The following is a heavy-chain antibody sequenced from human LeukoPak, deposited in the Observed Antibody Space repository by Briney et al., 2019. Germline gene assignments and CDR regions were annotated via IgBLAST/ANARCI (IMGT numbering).Heavy chain of an antibody. J-gene: IGHJ4*02. CDR1: GYTFTNYG. D-gene: IGHD3-22*01. Sequence: ASVKVSCKASGYTFTNYGVFWVRQAPGQGLEWMGWISAYSGNTNYAQKLRGRVTMTTETSTSTAYMELERLRSDDTAVYYCAISQGSYYDTSGYLGGDYWGQGTLVTVSS. CDR3: AISQGSYYDTSGYLGGDY. CDR2: ISAYSGNT. V-gene: IGHV1-18*01.